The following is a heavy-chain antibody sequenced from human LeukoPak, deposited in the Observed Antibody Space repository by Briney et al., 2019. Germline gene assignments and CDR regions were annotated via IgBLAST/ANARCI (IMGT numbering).Heavy chain of an antibody. J-gene: IGHJ4*02. D-gene: IGHD3-9*01. CDR1: GGSISSYY. V-gene: IGHV4-59*08. CDR3: ARADILTGSFDY. CDR2: IYYSGST. Sequence: PSETLSLTCTVSGGSISSYYWRWIRQPPGQGLEWIEYIYYSGSTNYNPSLKSRDTISVDTSKNQFSLKLSSVTAADTAVYYCARADILTGSFDYWGQGTLVTVSS.